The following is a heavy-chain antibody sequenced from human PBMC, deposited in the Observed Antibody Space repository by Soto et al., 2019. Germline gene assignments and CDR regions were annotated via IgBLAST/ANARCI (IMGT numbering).Heavy chain of an antibody. CDR1: GASFSGYY. CDR3: ARWPKIYYYSGMDV. CDR2: INHSGST. V-gene: IGHV4-34*01. J-gene: IGHJ6*02. Sequence: PXESLSLACSVYGASFSGYYWSWIRQPPGKGLEWIGEINHSGSTNYNPSLKSRVTISVDTSKNQFSLKLSSVTAADTAVYYCARWPKIYYYSGMDVWGQGTTVTV.